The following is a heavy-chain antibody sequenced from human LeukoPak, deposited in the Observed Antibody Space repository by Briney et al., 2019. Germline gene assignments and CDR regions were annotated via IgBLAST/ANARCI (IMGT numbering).Heavy chain of an antibody. D-gene: IGHD2-2*01. Sequence: NPSQTLSLTCTVSGVSISSGGYYWSWIRQHPGKGLEWIGYIYYSGRTNYNPALKRQRNISVDTSKKQFSLKLSSVTAADTAVYYCARKDIVVVPVAQKGDWFDPWGQGTLVTVS. CDR3: ARKDIVVVPVAQKGDWFDP. CDR1: GVSISSGGYY. J-gene: IGHJ5*02. CDR2: IYYSGRT. V-gene: IGHV4-31*01.